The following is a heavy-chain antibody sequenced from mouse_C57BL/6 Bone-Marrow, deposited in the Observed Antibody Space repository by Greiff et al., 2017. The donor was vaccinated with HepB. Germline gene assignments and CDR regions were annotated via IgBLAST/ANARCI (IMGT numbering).Heavy chain of an antibody. J-gene: IGHJ4*01. CDR3: ARREGYGNYGEGAMDY. CDR1: GYAFTNYL. V-gene: IGHV1-54*01. CDR2: INPGSGGT. D-gene: IGHD2-1*01. Sequence: VQLVESGAELVRPGTSVKVSCKASGYAFTNYLIEWVKQRPGQGLEWIGVINPGSGGTNYNEKFKGKATLTADKSSSTAYMQLSSLTSEDSAVYFCARREGYGNYGEGAMDYWGQGTSVTVSS.